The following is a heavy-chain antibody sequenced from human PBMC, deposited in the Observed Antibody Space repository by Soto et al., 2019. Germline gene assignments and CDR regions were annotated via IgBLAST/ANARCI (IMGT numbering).Heavy chain of an antibody. D-gene: IGHD1-26*01. Sequence: ASVKVSCKASGFDFGSFGIQFLRQTRGRGLEWIGWIVVVSGSTNYARQFQGRVAISRDMSSSTAYLDLYDLKSDDTAVYFCSADHPHMAMGWPVWGQGTTVTVSS. CDR3: SADHPHMAMGWPV. CDR1: GFDFGSFG. CDR2: IVVVSGST. J-gene: IGHJ6*02. V-gene: IGHV1-58*02.